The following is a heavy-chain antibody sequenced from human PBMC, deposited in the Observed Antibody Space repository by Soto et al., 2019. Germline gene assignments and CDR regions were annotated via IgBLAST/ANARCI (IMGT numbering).Heavy chain of an antibody. CDR1: GFTFSSYG. CDR2: ISYDGSNK. V-gene: IGHV3-30*18. Sequence: ESGGGVVQPGRSLRLSCAASGFTFSSYGMHWVRQAPGKGLEGVAVISYDGSNKYYADSVKGRFTISRDNSKNTLYLQMTSLRAEDTAVYYCAKDRAGELLGYGMDVWCQGTTVTVSS. J-gene: IGHJ6*02. D-gene: IGHD2-15*01. CDR3: AKDRAGELLGYGMDV.